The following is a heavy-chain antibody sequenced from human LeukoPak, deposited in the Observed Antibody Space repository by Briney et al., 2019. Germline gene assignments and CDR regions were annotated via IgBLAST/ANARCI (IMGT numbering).Heavy chain of an antibody. CDR2: ISDSGSTT. J-gene: IGHJ4*02. CDR1: GFTFSSYA. CDR3: AKDGPQTGYSTGWFDY. Sequence: PGGSLRLSCAASGFTFSSYAMSWVRQAPGKGLERVSGISDSGSTTYHADSVKGRFTISRDNSKNTLYLQMNSLRAEDTAVYYCAKDGPQTGYSTGWFDYWGQGTLVTVSS. D-gene: IGHD6-19*01. V-gene: IGHV3-23*01.